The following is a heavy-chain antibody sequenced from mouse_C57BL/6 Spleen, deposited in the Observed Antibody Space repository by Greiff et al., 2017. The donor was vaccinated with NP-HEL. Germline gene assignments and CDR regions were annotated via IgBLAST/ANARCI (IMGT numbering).Heavy chain of an antibody. CDR3: TPITTVRSYWYFDV. CDR2: IDPEDGDT. CDR1: GFNIKDYY. Sequence: EVQLQQSGAELVRPGASVKLSCTASGFNIKDYYMHWVKQRPEQGLEWIGRIDPEDGDTEYAPKFQGKATMTADTSSNTAYLQLSSLTSEDTAVYYGTPITTVRSYWYFDVWGTGTTVTVSS. V-gene: IGHV14-1*01. J-gene: IGHJ1*03. D-gene: IGHD1-1*01.